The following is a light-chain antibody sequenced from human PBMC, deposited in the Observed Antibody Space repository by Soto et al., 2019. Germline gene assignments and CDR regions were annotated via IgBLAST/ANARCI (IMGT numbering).Light chain of an antibody. CDR1: QSVSRH. Sequence: EIVLAQSPATLSLSPGERATLSCRASQSVSRHLAWYQQKPGQAPRLLIHDASNRATGIPARFSGSGSGTDFTLTISSLEPEDFVVYYCQQRSNWPLTFGGGTKVEIK. CDR3: QQRSNWPLT. CDR2: DAS. V-gene: IGKV3-11*01. J-gene: IGKJ4*01.